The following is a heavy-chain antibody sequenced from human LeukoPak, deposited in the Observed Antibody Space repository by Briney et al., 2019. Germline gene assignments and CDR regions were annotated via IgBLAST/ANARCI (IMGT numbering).Heavy chain of an antibody. CDR3: ARSEGWLRPYYFDY. V-gene: IGHV4-59*11. D-gene: IGHD3-9*01. CDR2: IYYSGNT. J-gene: IGHJ4*02. CDR1: GGSISSHY. Sequence: SETLSLTCTVSGGSISSHYWSWIRQPPGKGLEWIGYIYYSGNTNYNPSLKSRVTISVDTSKNLFSLNLNSVTAADTAVYYCARSEGWLRPYYFDYWGQGTLVTVSS.